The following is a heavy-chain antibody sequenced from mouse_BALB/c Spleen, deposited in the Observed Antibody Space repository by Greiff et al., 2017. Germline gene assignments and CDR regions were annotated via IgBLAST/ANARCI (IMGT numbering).Heavy chain of an antibody. J-gene: IGHJ3*01. CDR2: ISSGSSTI. D-gene: IGHD2-1*01. V-gene: IGHV5-17*02. CDR1: GFTFSSFG. Sequence: EVKVVESGGGLVQPGGSRKLSCAASGFTFSSFGMHWVRQAPEKGLEWVAYISSGSSTIYYADTVKGRFTISRDNPKNTLFLQMTSLRSEDTAMYYCAPYGNLFAYWGQGTLVTVSA. CDR3: APYGNLFAY.